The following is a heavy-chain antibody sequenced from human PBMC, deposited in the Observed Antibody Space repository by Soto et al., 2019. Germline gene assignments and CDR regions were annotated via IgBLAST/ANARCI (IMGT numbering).Heavy chain of an antibody. V-gene: IGHV3-23*01. J-gene: IGHJ5*02. CDR1: GFTFSSYA. CDR3: AKDLIVVVVAATYRFDP. Sequence: PGGSLRLSCAASGFTFSSYAMSWVRQAPGKGLEWVSAISGSGGSTYYADSVKGRFTTSRDNSKSTLYLQMNSLRAEDTAVYYCAKDLIVVVVAATYRFDPWGQGTLVTVSS. CDR2: ISGSGGST. D-gene: IGHD2-15*01.